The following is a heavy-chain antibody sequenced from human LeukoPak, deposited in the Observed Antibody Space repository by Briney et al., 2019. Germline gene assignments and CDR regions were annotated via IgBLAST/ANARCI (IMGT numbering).Heavy chain of an antibody. CDR1: GFTFSSYA. D-gene: IGHD6-19*01. Sequence: GGSLRLSCAASGFTFSSYAMSWVRQSPGKGLEWVSAISGSGGTTYYVDSVKGRFTISRDQSKNTLYLQMNSLRAEDTAVYYCARDSSGWYGQFDYWGQGTLVTVSS. V-gene: IGHV3-23*01. J-gene: IGHJ4*02. CDR3: ARDSSGWYGQFDY. CDR2: ISGSGGTT.